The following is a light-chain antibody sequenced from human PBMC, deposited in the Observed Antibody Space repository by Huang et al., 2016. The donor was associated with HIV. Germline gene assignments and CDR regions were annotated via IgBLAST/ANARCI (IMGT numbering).Light chain of an antibody. CDR1: QGISNY. Sequence: DIQMTQSPSSLSASVGDRVTITCRASQGISNYLAWYQQKPGKVPKRLSYASSTLQSGVPSRFSGSGSGTDFTLTISSLQPEDVATYYCQKYNSASWTFGQGTKVEIK. V-gene: IGKV1-27*01. CDR3: QKYNSASWT. CDR2: ASS. J-gene: IGKJ1*01.